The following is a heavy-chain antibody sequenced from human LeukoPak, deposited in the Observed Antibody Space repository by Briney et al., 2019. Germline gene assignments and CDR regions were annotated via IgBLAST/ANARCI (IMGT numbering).Heavy chain of an antibody. CDR2: ISTSSSYI. CDR1: GFTFSSYS. CDR3: AKDFDSGTGRAFDI. D-gene: IGHD1-26*01. Sequence: PGGSLRLSCAASGFTFSSYSMNWVRQAPGKGPEWVSFISTSSSYIYYADSVKGRFTISRDNSKNTLYLQMNSLRAEDTAVYYCAKDFDSGTGRAFDIWGQGTMVTVSS. J-gene: IGHJ3*02. V-gene: IGHV3-21*01.